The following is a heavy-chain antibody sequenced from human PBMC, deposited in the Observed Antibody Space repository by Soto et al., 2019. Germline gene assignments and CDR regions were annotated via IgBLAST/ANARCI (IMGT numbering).Heavy chain of an antibody. CDR1: GFTFTNSA. Sequence: SVKVSCKTSGFTFTNSAGQWVRQARGQRLEWIGWIVVGSGITKYVHNLQGRITITRDTSTGTAYMELSSLRSEDTAIYYCAAEIYSGGNCCHFDYWGQGTPVTSPQ. CDR3: AAEIYSGGNCCHFDY. V-gene: IGHV1-58*01. D-gene: IGHD2-21*01. CDR2: IVVGSGIT. J-gene: IGHJ4*02.